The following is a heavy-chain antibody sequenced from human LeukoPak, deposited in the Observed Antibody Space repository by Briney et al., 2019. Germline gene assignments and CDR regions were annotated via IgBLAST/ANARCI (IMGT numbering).Heavy chain of an antibody. Sequence: PGGSLRLSCAASGFTFSSYSMNWVRQAPGKGLEWVSSISSSSSYIYYADSVKGRFTISRDNAKNSLYLQMNSLRAEDTAVYYCARVSGGYNYYGMDVWGQGTTVTVSS. CDR3: ARVSGGYNYYGMDV. J-gene: IGHJ6*02. CDR2: ISSSSSYI. D-gene: IGHD2-15*01. CDR1: GFTFSSYS. V-gene: IGHV3-21*01.